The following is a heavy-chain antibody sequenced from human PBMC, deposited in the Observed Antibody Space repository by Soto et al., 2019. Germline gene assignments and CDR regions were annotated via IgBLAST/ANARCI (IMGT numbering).Heavy chain of an antibody. CDR2: ISGSGGIT. D-gene: IGHD3-22*01. J-gene: IGHJ3*02. V-gene: IGHV3-23*01. Sequence: EVQLLESGGGLVQPGGSLRLSCAASGLTFSSYAMSWVRQAPGKGLEWVSGISGSGGITYYADSVKGRFTMSRDNSKNTLYLQMNSLRAEDTAVYYCAKEYYYDSSGDLAFDIWGQGTTVTVSS. CDR1: GLTFSSYA. CDR3: AKEYYYDSSGDLAFDI.